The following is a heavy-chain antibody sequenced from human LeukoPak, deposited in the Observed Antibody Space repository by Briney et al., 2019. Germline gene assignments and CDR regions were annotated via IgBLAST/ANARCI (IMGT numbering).Heavy chain of an antibody. D-gene: IGHD4-17*01. J-gene: IGHJ6*03. CDR3: ARDPTARLRYYYYYYYMDV. V-gene: IGHV3-7*01. Sequence: GVSLRLSCAASGFTFSSYWMSWVRQAPGKGLEWVANIKQDGSEKYYVDSVKGRFTISRDNAKNSLYLQMNSLRAEDTAVYYCARDPTARLRYYYYYYYMDVWGKGTTATVSS. CDR2: IKQDGSEK. CDR1: GFTFSSYW.